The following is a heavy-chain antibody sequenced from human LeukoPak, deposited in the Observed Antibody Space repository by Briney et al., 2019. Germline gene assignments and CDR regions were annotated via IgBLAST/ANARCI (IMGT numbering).Heavy chain of an antibody. CDR2: IYRGRT. V-gene: IGHV4-30-2*01. CDR3: AGEGEYGDSYS. J-gene: IGHJ5*02. Sequence: SQTLSLTCAVSGDSISYESYYWNWIRQAPGKGPEWIGNIYRGRTRLNPSLTSRVAISVDMSKSQVSLSLTSVTTADTAIYYCAGEGEYGDSYSWGQGALVIVSA. D-gene: IGHD2-21*01. CDR1: GDSISYESYY.